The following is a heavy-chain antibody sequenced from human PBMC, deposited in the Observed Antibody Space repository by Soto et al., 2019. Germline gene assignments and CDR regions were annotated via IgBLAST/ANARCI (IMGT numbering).Heavy chain of an antibody. V-gene: IGHV1-18*01. D-gene: IGHD6-19*01. CDR2: ISAYNGNT. CDR1: GYTFTSYG. Sequence: QVQLVQSGAEVKKPGASVKVSCKASGYTFTSYGISWVRQAPGQGLEWMGWISAYNGNTNYAQKLQGRVTMTTDTSTSTADMALRSLRSDDTDVYYCARYLAVAGPPYYYYGMDVWGQGTTVTVSS. CDR3: ARYLAVAGPPYYYYGMDV. J-gene: IGHJ6*02.